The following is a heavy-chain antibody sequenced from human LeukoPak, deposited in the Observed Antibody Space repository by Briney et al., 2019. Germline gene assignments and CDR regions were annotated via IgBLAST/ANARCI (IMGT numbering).Heavy chain of an antibody. CDR2: IYNSGST. Sequence: SETLSLTCSVSGGSISNDNYYWGWIRQPPGKGLEWIGSIYNSGSTYYNPSLKSRVTVSVDRPKNHFSLKLNSVTAADTAVYYCARHVASYDFVFWGQGILVTVSS. CDR3: ARHVASYDFVF. J-gene: IGHJ4*02. V-gene: IGHV4-39*01. D-gene: IGHD2-21*01. CDR1: GGSISNDNYY.